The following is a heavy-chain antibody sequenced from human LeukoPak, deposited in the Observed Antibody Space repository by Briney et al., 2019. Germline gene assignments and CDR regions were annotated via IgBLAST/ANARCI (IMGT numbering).Heavy chain of an antibody. Sequence: SETLSLTCSVSGYSISSGYYWGWIRQPPGKGLEWIGTIYHSGSTYYNPSLKSRVTISVDTSKNQFSLKLTSVTAADTAVYYCARDRGIQLWSHFDYWGQGSLVTVSS. CDR3: ARDRGIQLWSHFDY. J-gene: IGHJ4*02. V-gene: IGHV4-38-2*02. D-gene: IGHD5-18*01. CDR2: IYHSGST. CDR1: GYSISSGYY.